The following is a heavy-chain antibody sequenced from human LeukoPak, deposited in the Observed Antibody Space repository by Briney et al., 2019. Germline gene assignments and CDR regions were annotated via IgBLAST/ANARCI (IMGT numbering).Heavy chain of an antibody. CDR1: GDSISSYY. D-gene: IGHD3-10*01. J-gene: IGHJ4*02. V-gene: IGHV4-59*01. Sequence: SETLSLTCTVSGDSISSYYWSWIRQPPGKGLEWIGYIYYSGSTNYNPSLKSRVTISVDTSKNQFSLKLSSVTAADTAVYYCARVNSYYGSGSFSVVDYWGQGTLVTVSS. CDR2: IYYSGST. CDR3: ARVNSYYGSGSFSVVDY.